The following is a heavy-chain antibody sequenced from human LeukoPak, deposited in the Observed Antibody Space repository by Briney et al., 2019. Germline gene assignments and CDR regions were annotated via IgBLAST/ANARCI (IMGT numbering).Heavy chain of an antibody. CDR3: ARPQGGRQIWLHFDY. CDR1: GFRFSNYA. V-gene: IGHV3-30-3*01. D-gene: IGHD5-18*01. J-gene: IGHJ4*02. CDR2: ISYDGNNK. Sequence: GWSLSLSCAASGFRFSNYAIHWVHPAPHRGLAWVAVISYDGNNKYYADSVQGRFTISRDNSKNTLYLQMNSLRAEDTAVYYCARPQGGRQIWLHFDYWGQGTVVTVSS.